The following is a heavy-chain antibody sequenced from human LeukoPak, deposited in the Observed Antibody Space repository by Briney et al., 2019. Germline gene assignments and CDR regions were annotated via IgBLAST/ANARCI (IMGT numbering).Heavy chain of an antibody. CDR2: INPNSGGT. J-gene: IGHJ6*03. V-gene: IGHV1-2*02. Sequence: ASVKVSCKASGYTFTSYYMHWVRQAPGQGLEWMGWINPNSGGTNYAQKFQGRVTMTRDTSISTAYMELSRLRSDDTAVYYCARDQEDYYYYYMDVWGKGTTVTVSS. CDR1: GYTFTSYY. CDR3: ARDQEDYYYYYMDV.